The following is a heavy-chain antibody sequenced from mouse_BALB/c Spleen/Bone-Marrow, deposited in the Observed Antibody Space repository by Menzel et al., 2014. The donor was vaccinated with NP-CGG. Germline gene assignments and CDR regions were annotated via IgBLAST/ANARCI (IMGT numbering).Heavy chain of an antibody. CDR3: ARLGYYGWFAY. CDR2: INPGSNTI. D-gene: IGHD1-1*02. CDR1: GFDFSRYW. Sequence: EVKLMESGGGLVQPGGFLKLSCAASGFDFSRYWMSWVRQAPGKGLEWIGEINPGSNTINYTPSLKDKFIISRNNAKNTLYLQMSEVKSEDTALYYCARLGYYGWFAYWGQGTLVTVSA. J-gene: IGHJ3*01. V-gene: IGHV4-1*02.